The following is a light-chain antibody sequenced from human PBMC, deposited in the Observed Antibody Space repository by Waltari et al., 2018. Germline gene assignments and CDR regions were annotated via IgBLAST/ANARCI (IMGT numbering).Light chain of an antibody. J-gene: IGLJ2*01. V-gene: IGLV2-14*01. CDR2: EVK. Sequence: HSALTQPASVSASPGQSISISCAGTTSDIGAYDLVSWYQKYPGKAPKLIIYEVKNRPSDMSPRFSASKSGDTASLTISGLQAEDEAEYYCASYVNSFALVFGGGTKVSVL. CDR3: ASYVNSFALV. CDR1: TSDIGAYDL.